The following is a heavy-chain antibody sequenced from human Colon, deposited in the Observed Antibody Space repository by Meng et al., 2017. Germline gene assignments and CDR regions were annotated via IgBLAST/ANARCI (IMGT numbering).Heavy chain of an antibody. J-gene: IGHJ5*02. CDR3: VRSSAWVRTGFDP. CDR1: GGSISTSGYY. CDR2: IGHSGFT. D-gene: IGHD6-19*01. Sequence: QPQLQESGPGLGRPSEALSLTCSVSGGSISTSGYYWGWIRQPPGKGLEWIGSIGHSGFTYYTPSLKSRVTVSIDTSRNQFSLWLTSVTAADTAVYYCVRSSAWVRTGFDPWGQGTLVTVSS. V-gene: IGHV4-39*01.